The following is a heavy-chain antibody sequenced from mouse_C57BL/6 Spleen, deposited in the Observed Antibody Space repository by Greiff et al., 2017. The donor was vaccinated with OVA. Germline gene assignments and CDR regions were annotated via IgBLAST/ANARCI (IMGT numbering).Heavy chain of an antibody. CDR3: ARPLFHWYFDV. Sequence: EVKVVESGGGLVKPGGSLKLSCAASGFTFSDYGMHWVRQAPEKGLEWVAYISSGSSTIYYADTVKGRFTISRDNAKNTLFLQMTSLRSEDTAMYYCARPLFHWYFDVWGTGTTVTVSS. D-gene: IGHD2-3*01. CDR1: GFTFSDYG. V-gene: IGHV5-17*01. J-gene: IGHJ1*03. CDR2: ISSGSSTI.